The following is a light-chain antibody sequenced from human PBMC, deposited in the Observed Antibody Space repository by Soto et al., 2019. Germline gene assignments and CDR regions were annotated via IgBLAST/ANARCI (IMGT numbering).Light chain of an antibody. J-gene: IGLJ1*01. CDR3: SSYTSSSTPLYV. V-gene: IGLV2-14*03. Sequence: QSALTQPASVSGSPGQSITISCTGTSSDVGGYNYVSWYQQHPGRAPKLLIYDVSTRPTGVSNRFSGSKSGNTASLTISGLQVEDGADYYCSSYTSSSTPLYVFGTGPRVPVL. CDR1: SSDVGGYNY. CDR2: DVS.